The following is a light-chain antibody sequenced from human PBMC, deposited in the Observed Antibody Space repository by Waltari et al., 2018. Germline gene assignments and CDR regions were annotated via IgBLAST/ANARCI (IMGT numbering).Light chain of an antibody. CDR1: QSVSSSY. V-gene: IGKV3-20*01. Sequence: EIVLTQSPGTLPLSPGEGATLSCRASQSVSSSYLGWYQQKPGQAPRPLISATSSRATGIPDRFIGSGSGTDFTLTITRLEPEDFAVYYCQQYGTSPPTFGQGTKVEIE. J-gene: IGKJ1*01. CDR2: ATS. CDR3: QQYGTSPPT.